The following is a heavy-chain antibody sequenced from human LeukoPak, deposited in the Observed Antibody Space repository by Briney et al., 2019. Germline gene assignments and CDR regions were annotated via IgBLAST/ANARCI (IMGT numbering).Heavy chain of an antibody. D-gene: IGHD3-3*01. V-gene: IGHV3-48*01. J-gene: IGHJ4*02. CDR1: EFTFSSYS. CDR2: ITNSGNSK. CDR3: AKDHYWSIDY. Sequence: GGSLRLSCAASEFTFSSYSMNWVRQAPGKGLEWVSYITNSGNSKSYADSVKGRFTISRDNIKNSLYLQMNSLRAEDTGVYYCAKDHYWSIDYWGRGTLVTVSS.